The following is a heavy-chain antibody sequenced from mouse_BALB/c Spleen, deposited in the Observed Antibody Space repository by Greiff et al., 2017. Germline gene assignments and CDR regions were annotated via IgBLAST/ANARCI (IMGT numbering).Heavy chain of an antibody. CDR1: GYSFTSYY. CDR3: ARYYGDPYDAMDY. CDR2: IDPFNGGT. V-gene: IGHV1S135*01. Sequence: VHVKQSGPELMKPGASVKISCKASGYSFTSYYMHWVKQSHGKSLEWIGYIDPFNGGTSYNQKFKGKATLTVDKSSSTAYMHLSSLTSEDSAVYYCARYYGDPYDAMDYWGQGTSVTVSS. D-gene: IGHD2-13*01. J-gene: IGHJ4*01.